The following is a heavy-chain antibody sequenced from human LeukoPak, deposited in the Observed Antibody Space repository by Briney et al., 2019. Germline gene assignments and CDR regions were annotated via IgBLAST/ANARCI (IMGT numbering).Heavy chain of an antibody. CDR3: ARSGGGSGRIGFNYYYYMDV. J-gene: IGHJ6*03. V-gene: IGHV1-2*02. CDR2: INPNSGGT. Sequence: ASVKVSCKASGYTFTGYYMHWVRQAPGQGLEWMGWINPNSGGTNYAQKFQGRVTMTRDTSISTAYMELSRLRSDDTALYYCARSGGGSGRIGFNYYYYMDVWGKGTTVTISS. CDR1: GYTFTGYY. D-gene: IGHD3-10*01.